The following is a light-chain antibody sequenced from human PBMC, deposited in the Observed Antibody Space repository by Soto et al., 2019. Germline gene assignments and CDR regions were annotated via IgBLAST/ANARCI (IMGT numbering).Light chain of an antibody. J-gene: IGKJ3*01. CDR1: QSVRSNY. CDR2: GAS. V-gene: IGKV3-20*01. Sequence: ELVLTQSPGTLSLSPGERATLPCRASQSVRSNYLAWYQQKPGQAPRLLIYGASSRATGIPDRFSGSGSGTDFTLTISRLEPEDFAVYYCQQYGSSPLTFGPGTKVEIK. CDR3: QQYGSSPLT.